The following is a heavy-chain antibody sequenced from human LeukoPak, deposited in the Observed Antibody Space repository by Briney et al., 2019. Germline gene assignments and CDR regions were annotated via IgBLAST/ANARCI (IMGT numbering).Heavy chain of an antibody. CDR1: GFTFSSYG. CDR3: AKDSGYSRN. D-gene: IGHD6-13*01. CDR2: ISYDGSNK. V-gene: IGHV3-30*18. J-gene: IGHJ4*02. Sequence: PRGSLRLSCAASGFTFSSYGMHWVRQAPGKGLEWVAVISYDGSNKYYADSVKGRFTISRDNSKNTLYLQMNSLRAEDTAVYYCAKDSGYSRNWGQGTLVTVSS.